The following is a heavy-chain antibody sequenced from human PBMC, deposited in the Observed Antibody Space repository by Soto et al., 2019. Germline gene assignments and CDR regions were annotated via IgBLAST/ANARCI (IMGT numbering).Heavy chain of an antibody. D-gene: IGHD3-10*01. V-gene: IGHV5-51*01. CDR2: IYPGDSDT. CDR1: GYRFANYW. Sequence: GESLKISWQGSGYRFANYWIAWVRQMPGKGLEWVGVIYPGDSDTRYSPSFRGQVTISADKSISHVYLQWSSLKASDTAMYYCARNRLRQYYYGMDVWGQGTTVTVSS. J-gene: IGHJ6*02. CDR3: ARNRLRQYYYGMDV.